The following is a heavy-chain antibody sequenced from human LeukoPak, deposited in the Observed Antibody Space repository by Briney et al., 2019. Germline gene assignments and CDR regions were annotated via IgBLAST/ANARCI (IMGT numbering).Heavy chain of an antibody. V-gene: IGHV1-46*01. D-gene: IGHD3-10*01. J-gene: IGHJ6*02. Sequence: ASVKVSCKASGYTFTSYYMHWVRQAPGQGLEWMGIINPSGGSTSYAQKFQGRVTMTRDTSTSTVYMELSSLRSEDTAVYYCARSGTPGYYYYGMDVWGQGTTVTVSS. CDR1: GYTFTSYY. CDR2: INPSGGST. CDR3: ARSGTPGYYYYGMDV.